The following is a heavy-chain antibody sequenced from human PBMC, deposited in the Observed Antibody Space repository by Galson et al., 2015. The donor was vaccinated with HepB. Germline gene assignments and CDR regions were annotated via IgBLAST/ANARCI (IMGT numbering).Heavy chain of an antibody. CDR3: ARPTVTNLHEMDV. CDR1: GFIFSTFA. D-gene: IGHD4-17*01. Sequence: SLRLSCAASGFIFSTFAMHWVRQAPGKGLEWVAFISYEGSKKVYADSVKGRFTISRDYSKSTLYLQMNSLRPEDTAVYYCARPTVTNLHEMDVWGQGTTVTVSS. V-gene: IGHV3-30*04. J-gene: IGHJ6*02. CDR2: ISYEGSKK.